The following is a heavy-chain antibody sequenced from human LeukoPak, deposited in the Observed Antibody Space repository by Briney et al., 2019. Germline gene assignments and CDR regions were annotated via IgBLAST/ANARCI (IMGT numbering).Heavy chain of an antibody. J-gene: IGHJ5*02. CDR3: ARDQDVGEGNWFDP. CDR1: GGSISSGGYS. CDR2: IYHSGST. Sequence: SETLSLTCAVSGGSISSGGYSWGWIRQPPGKGLEWIGYIYHSGSTYYNPSLKSRVTISVDRSKNQFSLKLSSVTAADTAVYYCARDQDVGEGNWFDPWGQGTLVTVSS. D-gene: IGHD1-26*01. V-gene: IGHV4-30-2*01.